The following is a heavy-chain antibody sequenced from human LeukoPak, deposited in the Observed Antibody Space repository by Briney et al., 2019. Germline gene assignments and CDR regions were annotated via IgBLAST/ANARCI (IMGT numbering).Heavy chain of an antibody. V-gene: IGHV4-39*07. Sequence: SETLSLTCTVSGGSISSSSYYWGWIRQPPGKGLEWIGSIYYSGSTYYNPSLKSRVTISVDTSKNQFSLKLSSVTAADTAVYYCARDAVWHLVLSAFDIWGQGTMVTVSS. CDR1: GGSISSSSYY. J-gene: IGHJ3*02. D-gene: IGHD6-6*01. CDR2: IYYSGST. CDR3: ARDAVWHLVLSAFDI.